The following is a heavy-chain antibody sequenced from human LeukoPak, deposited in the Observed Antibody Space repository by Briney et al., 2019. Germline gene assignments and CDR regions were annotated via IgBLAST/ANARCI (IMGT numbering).Heavy chain of an antibody. CDR2: INPNSGGA. J-gene: IGHJ4*02. CDR3: ARGSDSNGYPY. V-gene: IGHV1-2*02. Sequence: ASVKVSCKASGYTFTGYYMHWVRQAPGQGLEWMGWINPNSGGANYAQKFQGRVTMTRDTSITTAYMELSRLRSDDTAVYYCARGSDSNGYPYWGQGTLVAVSS. CDR1: GYTFTGYY. D-gene: IGHD3-22*01.